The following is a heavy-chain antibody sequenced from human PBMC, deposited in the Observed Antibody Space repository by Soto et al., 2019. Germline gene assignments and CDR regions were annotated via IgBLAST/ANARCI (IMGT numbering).Heavy chain of an antibody. CDR1: GGSIRSYC. CDR3: ARLASPPLIGLEWLLSHPDYYYYMDV. CDR2: ICNSGST. D-gene: IGHD3-3*01. J-gene: IGHJ6*03. Sequence: SETLSLTCTVSGGSIRSYCWTWIRQPPGEGLEWIGCICNSGSTNYNPSLKSRVTISVDTSKNQFSLKLSSVTAADTAVYYCARLASPPLIGLEWLLSHPDYYYYMDVWGKGTTVTVSS. V-gene: IGHV4-59*08.